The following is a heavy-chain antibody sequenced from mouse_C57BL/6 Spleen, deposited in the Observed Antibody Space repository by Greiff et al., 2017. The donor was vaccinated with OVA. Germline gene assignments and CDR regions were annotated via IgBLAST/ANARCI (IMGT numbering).Heavy chain of an antibody. D-gene: IGHD2-4*01. CDR3: ASAPDYDYAMDY. J-gene: IGHJ4*01. Sequence: DVHLVESGGGLVKPGGSLKLSCAASGFTFSDYGMHWVRQAPEKGLEWVAYISSGSSTIYYADTVKGRFTISRDNAKNTLFLQRNSLRSEDTAMDYCASAPDYDYAMDYWGQGTSVTVSA. V-gene: IGHV5-17*01. CDR1: GFTFSDYG. CDR2: ISSGSSTI.